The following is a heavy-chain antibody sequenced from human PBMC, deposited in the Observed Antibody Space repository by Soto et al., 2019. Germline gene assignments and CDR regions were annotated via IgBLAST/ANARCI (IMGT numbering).Heavy chain of an antibody. CDR2: ISYDGSNK. CDR3: AKAPHYYDSSGSDY. CDR1: GFTFSSYA. V-gene: IGHV3-30-3*01. D-gene: IGHD3-22*01. Sequence: QLGGPLRLSCAASGFTFSSYAMHWVRQAPGKGLEWVAVISYDGSNKYYADSVKGRFTISRDNSKNTLYLQMNSLRAEDTAVYYCAKAPHYYDSSGSDYWGQGTLVTVSS. J-gene: IGHJ4*02.